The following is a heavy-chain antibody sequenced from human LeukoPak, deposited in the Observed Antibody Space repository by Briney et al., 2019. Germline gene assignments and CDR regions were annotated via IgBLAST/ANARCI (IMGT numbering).Heavy chain of an antibody. V-gene: IGHV3-7*01. Sequence: GGSLRLSCAASGFTFSSYAMHWVRQAPGKGLEWVANIKEDGSEKNYVGSVKGRFTISRDNAKNSLYLQMNSLRAEDTAVYYCARKDSSPRTFDYWGQGTLVTVSS. J-gene: IGHJ4*02. D-gene: IGHD3-22*01. CDR3: ARKDSSPRTFDY. CDR1: GFTFSSYA. CDR2: IKEDGSEK.